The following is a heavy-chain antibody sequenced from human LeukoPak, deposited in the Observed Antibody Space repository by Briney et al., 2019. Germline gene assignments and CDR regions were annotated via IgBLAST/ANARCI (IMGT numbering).Heavy chain of an antibody. CDR3: ARLIAAAGYYYYGMDV. J-gene: IGHJ6*02. CDR1: GFTFSSYS. V-gene: IGHV3-21*01. Sequence: PGGPLRLSCAASGFTFSSYSMNWVRQAPGKGLEWVSSISSSSSYIYYADSVKGRFTISRDNAKNSLYLQMNSLRAEDTAVYYCARLIAAAGYYYYGMDVWGQGTTVTVSS. D-gene: IGHD6-13*01. CDR2: ISSSSSYI.